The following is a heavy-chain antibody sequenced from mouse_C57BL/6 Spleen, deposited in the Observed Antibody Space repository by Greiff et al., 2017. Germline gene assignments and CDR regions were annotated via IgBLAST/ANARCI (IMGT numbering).Heavy chain of an antibody. Sequence: VQLQQPGAELVMPGASVKLSCKASGYTFTSYWMHWVKQRPGQGLEWIGEIDPSDSYTNYNQKFKGKSTLTVDKSASTAYMQLSSLTSEDSAVYYCARRTNGESWYFDVWGTGTTVTVSS. CDR1: GYTFTSYW. J-gene: IGHJ1*03. CDR2: IDPSDSYT. CDR3: ARRTNGESWYFDV. V-gene: IGHV1-69*01.